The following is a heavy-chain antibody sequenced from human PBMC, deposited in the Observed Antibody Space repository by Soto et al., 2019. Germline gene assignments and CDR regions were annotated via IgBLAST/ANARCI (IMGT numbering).Heavy chain of an antibody. CDR1: GGSISSGGYS. Sequence: QVQLQESGPGLVKPSQTLSITCTVSGGSISSGGYSWTWIRQHPGKGLEWIGYIYYSGSTYYKPSLKSRVTISVDTSKNQLSLKLSSVTAADTAVYYCAGASTWYPGAFDIWGQGTTVTVSS. V-gene: IGHV4-31*03. CDR2: IYYSGST. J-gene: IGHJ3*02. D-gene: IGHD2-15*01. CDR3: AGASTWYPGAFDI.